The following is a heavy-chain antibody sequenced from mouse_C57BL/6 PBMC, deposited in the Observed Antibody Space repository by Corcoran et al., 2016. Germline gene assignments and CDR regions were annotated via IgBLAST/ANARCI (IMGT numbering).Heavy chain of an antibody. CDR3: ARSASTVAATGCYFDV. CDR2: IDPEDGET. J-gene: IGHJ1*03. Sequence: EVQLKQSGADLVKQGASVKLSCTAYGFNIKDYYMHWVTQRTEQGLEWIGRIDPEDGETKYAPKFQGKATITADTSSNTAYLQRSSLTSEDTAVYYCARSASTVAATGCYFDVWGTGATVTVSS. CDR1: GFNIKDYY. D-gene: IGHD1-1*01. V-gene: IGHV14-2*01.